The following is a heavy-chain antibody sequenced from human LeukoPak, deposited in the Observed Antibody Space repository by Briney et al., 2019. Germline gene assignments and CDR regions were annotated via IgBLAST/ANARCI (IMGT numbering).Heavy chain of an antibody. Sequence: PGGPLRLSCAASGFTFSSYWMHWVRQAPGKGLVWVSRINSDGSSTSYADSVKGRFTISRDNAKNTLYLQMNSLRAEDTAVYYCAREPNYDSELEFDYWGQGTLVTVSS. CDR1: GFTFSSYW. J-gene: IGHJ4*02. CDR3: AREPNYDSELEFDY. V-gene: IGHV3-74*01. CDR2: INSDGSST. D-gene: IGHD3-3*01.